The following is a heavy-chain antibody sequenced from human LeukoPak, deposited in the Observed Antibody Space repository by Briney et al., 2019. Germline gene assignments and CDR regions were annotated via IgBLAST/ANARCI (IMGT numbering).Heavy chain of an antibody. V-gene: IGHV4-59*12. CDR2: IYYSGST. D-gene: IGHD6-19*01. CDR3: ARRAGVYYYYMDV. Sequence: PSETLSLTCTVSGGSISSYYWSWIRQPPGKGLEWIGYIYYSGSTNYNPSLKSRVTISVDTSKNQFSLKLSSVTAADTAVYYCARRAGVYYYYMDVWGKGTTVTVSS. CDR1: GGSISSYY. J-gene: IGHJ6*03.